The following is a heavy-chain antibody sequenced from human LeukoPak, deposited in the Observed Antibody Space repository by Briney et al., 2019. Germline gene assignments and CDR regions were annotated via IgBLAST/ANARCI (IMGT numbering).Heavy chain of an antibody. CDR3: ARDLRRDWNLDY. V-gene: IGHV6-1*01. CDR1: GDSVSSNSAA. D-gene: IGHD1-1*01. J-gene: IGHJ4*02. CDR2: TYYRSKWYN. Sequence: SQTLSLTCAISGDSVSSNSAAWNWIRQSPSRGLEWLGRTYYRSKWYNDYAVSGKSRITINPDTSKNQFSLQLNSVTPEDTAVHCCARDLRRDWNLDYWGQGTLVTVSS.